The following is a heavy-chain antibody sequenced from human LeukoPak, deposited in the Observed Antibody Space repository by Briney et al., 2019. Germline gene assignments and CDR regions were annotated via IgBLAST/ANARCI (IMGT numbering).Heavy chain of an antibody. J-gene: IGHJ5*02. Sequence: GASVKVSCKASGYTFTGYYMHWVRQAPGQGLEWMGWINPNSGGTNYAQKFQGRVTMTRDTSISTAYMELSRLRSDDTAVCYCARVSGGYGDYDPHWFDPWGQGTLVTVSS. D-gene: IGHD4-17*01. CDR3: ARVSGGYGDYDPHWFDP. CDR2: INPNSGGT. V-gene: IGHV1-2*02. CDR1: GYTFTGYY.